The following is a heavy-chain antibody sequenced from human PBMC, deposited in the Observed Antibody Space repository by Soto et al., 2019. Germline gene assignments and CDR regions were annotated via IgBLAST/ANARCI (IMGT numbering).Heavy chain of an antibody. CDR2: IYYSGST. J-gene: IGHJ5*02. V-gene: IGHV4-61*01. CDR1: GGSVSSTSYY. Sequence: SETLSLTCTVSGGSVSSTSYYWSWIRQPPGKGLEWIGYIYYSGSTNYNPSLKSRVTISVDTSKNQFSLKLRSVTAADTAVYYCARDSESRAYARFDPWGQGTLVTVSS. D-gene: IGHD3-16*01. CDR3: ARDSESRAYARFDP.